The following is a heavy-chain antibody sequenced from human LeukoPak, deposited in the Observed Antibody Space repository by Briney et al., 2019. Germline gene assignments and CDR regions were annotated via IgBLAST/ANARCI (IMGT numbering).Heavy chain of an antibody. CDR2: IKGDGSEK. CDR1: GFSITNYW. D-gene: IGHD6-19*01. V-gene: IGHV3-7*01. Sequence: GGSLRLSCAVSGFSITNYWMTWVRQAPGKGLEWVANIKGDGSEKYYVDSVKGRFTISRDNDKNYLYLQMDSLRDEDTAVYYCVRQAGVSWGQGTLVTVSS. CDR3: VRQAGVS. J-gene: IGHJ5*02.